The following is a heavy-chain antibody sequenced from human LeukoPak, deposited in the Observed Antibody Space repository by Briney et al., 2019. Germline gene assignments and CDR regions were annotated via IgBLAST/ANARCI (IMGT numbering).Heavy chain of an antibody. V-gene: IGHV4-59*01. CDR2: VYYTGIT. D-gene: IGHD3-22*01. J-gene: IGHJ4*02. CDR1: GGSISSDY. CDR3: ARVSGYYSIDY. Sequence: SETLSLTCNVSGGSISSDYWSWIRQPPGRGLEWTGYVYYTGITNYNPSLKRRVTISVDTSKNQFSLRLSSVTAADTAVYYCARVSGYYSIDYWGQGTLVTVSS.